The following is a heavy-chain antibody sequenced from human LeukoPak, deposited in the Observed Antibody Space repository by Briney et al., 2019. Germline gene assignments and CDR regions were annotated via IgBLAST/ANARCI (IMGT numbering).Heavy chain of an antibody. Sequence: GGSLRLSCAASGFTFSSYAMHWVRQAPGKGLEWVAVISYDGSNKYCADSVKGRFTISRDNSKNTLYLQMNSLRAEDTAVYYCARDLPLPVVPAAIPPDPWGQGTLVTVSS. D-gene: IGHD2-2*01. J-gene: IGHJ5*02. CDR3: ARDLPLPVVPAAIPPDP. CDR1: GFTFSSYA. V-gene: IGHV3-30-3*01. CDR2: ISYDGSNK.